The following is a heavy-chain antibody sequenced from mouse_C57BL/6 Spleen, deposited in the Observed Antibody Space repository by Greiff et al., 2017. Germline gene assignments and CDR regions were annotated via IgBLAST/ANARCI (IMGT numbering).Heavy chain of an antibody. Sequence: VQLQQSGPELVKPGASVKIPCKASGYTFTDYNMDWVKQSHGKSLEWIGDINPNNGGTIYNQKFKGKATLTVDKSSSTAYMELRSLTSEDTAVYYCARMVDGYPYYFDYWGQGTTLTVSS. CDR2: INPNNGGT. D-gene: IGHD2-3*01. V-gene: IGHV1-18*01. J-gene: IGHJ2*01. CDR3: ARMVDGYPYYFDY. CDR1: GYTFTDYN.